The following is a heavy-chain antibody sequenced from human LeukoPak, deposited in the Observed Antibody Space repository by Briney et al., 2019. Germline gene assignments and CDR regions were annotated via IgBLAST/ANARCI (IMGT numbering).Heavy chain of an antibody. CDR2: IKEDGSEK. CDR1: GFTFSRFW. V-gene: IGHV3-7*04. Sequence: PGGSLRLSCAASGFTFSRFWMNWVRQAPGKGLEWVANIKEDGSEKSCVDSVKGRFTISRDNARNSVYLQMNSLRAEDTAVYYCARGYCSGGSCSRSPDYWGQGTLVSVSS. J-gene: IGHJ4*02. D-gene: IGHD2-15*01. CDR3: ARGYCSGGSCSRSPDY.